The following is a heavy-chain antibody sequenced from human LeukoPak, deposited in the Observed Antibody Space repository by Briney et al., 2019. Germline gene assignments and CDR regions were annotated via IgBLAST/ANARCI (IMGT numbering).Heavy chain of an antibody. Sequence: GGSLRLSCAASGFTFSDYYMSWVRQAPGKGLEWVSVIYSGGSTYYADSVKGRFTISRDNSKNTLYLQMNSLRAEDTAVYYCARAATAGGYSLDAFDIWGQGTMVTVSS. CDR2: IYSGGST. J-gene: IGHJ3*02. CDR1: GFTFSDYY. V-gene: IGHV3-53*01. CDR3: ARAATAGGYSLDAFDI. D-gene: IGHD3-22*01.